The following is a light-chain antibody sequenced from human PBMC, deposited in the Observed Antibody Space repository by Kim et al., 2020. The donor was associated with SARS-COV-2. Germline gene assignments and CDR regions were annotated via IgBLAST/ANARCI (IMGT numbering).Light chain of an antibody. CDR1: SSNIGSNY. J-gene: IGLJ3*02. V-gene: IGLV1-47*01. CDR2: WNT. Sequence: QSVLTQPPSTSGTPGQRVTMSCSGSSSNIGSNYVYWYQQFPGTAPKLLIYWNTQRPSGVPDRFSGSKSGTSASLAISGLRSEDEADYYCATWDDSLSGQVFGGGTQLTVL. CDR3: ATWDDSLSGQV.